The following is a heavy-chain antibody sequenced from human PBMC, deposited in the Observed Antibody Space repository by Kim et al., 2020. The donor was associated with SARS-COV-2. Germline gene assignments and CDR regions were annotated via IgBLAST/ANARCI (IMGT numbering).Heavy chain of an antibody. Sequence: SETLSLTCTVSGGSISSSSYYWGWIRQPPWKGLEWIGSIYYSGSTYYNPSLKSRVTMSVDTSKNQFFLKLSSVTAADTAVYYCARQGVRGVYAIPHPGYYGMDVWGQGTTVTVSS. J-gene: IGHJ6*02. CDR2: IYYSGST. CDR1: GGSISSSSYY. V-gene: IGHV4-39*01. CDR3: ARQGVRGVYAIPHPGYYGMDV. D-gene: IGHD3-10*01.